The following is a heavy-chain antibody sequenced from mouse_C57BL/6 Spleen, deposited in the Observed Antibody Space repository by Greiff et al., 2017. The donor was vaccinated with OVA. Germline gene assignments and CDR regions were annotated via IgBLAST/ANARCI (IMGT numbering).Heavy chain of an antibody. CDR1: GYAFSSSW. CDR2: IYPGDGDT. V-gene: IGHV1-82*01. J-gene: IGHJ2*01. Sequence: VKLQESGPELVKPGASVKISCKASGYAFSSSWMNWVKQRPGKGLEWIGRIYPGDGDTNYNGKFKGKATLTADKSSSTAYMQLSSLTSEDSAVYFCARSDGYSSYYFDYWGQGTTLTVSS. CDR3: ARSDGYSSYYFDY. D-gene: IGHD2-12*01.